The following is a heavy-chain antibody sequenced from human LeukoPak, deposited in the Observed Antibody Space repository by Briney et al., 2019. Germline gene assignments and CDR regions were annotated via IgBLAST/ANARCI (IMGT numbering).Heavy chain of an antibody. V-gene: IGHV3-30*03. D-gene: IGHD5-18*01. CDR1: GFTFSSYG. CDR2: ISYDGSNK. CDR3: ARGGYVDTAMVEVD. Sequence: GGSLRLSCAASGFTFSSYGMHWVRQAPGKGLEWVAVISYDGSNKYYADSVKGRFTISRDNSKNTLYLQMNSLRAEDTAVYYCARGGYVDTAMVEVDWGQGTLVTVSS. J-gene: IGHJ4*02.